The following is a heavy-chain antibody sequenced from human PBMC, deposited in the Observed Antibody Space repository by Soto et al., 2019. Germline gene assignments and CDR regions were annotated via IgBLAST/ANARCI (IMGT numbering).Heavy chain of an antibody. Sequence: EVQLLDSGGGLVQPGGSLRLSCAASGFTFSLFPMSWVRQAPGKGLEWVSAISNDGGTTYYADSVKGRFTSSRDNFEDTLYLEMNSLRAEDSAIYYCAKHEGYCVYGTCYFAYWGQGTLVTVSS. CDR3: AKHEGYCVYGTCYFAY. V-gene: IGHV3-23*01. D-gene: IGHD2-15*01. CDR2: ISNDGGTT. CDR1: GFTFSLFP. J-gene: IGHJ4*02.